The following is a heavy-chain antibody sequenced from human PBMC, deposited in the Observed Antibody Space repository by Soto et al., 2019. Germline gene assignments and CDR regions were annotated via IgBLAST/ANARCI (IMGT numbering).Heavy chain of an antibody. CDR3: ASVPDY. Sequence: SETLSLTCAVSGGSIRSGVYSWSWIRQPPGKGLEWIGYIYHSGSTYYNPSLKSRVTISVDRSKNQFSLKLISVTAVDTAVYYCASVPDYWGQGTLVTVSS. CDR2: IYHSGST. CDR1: GGSIRSGVYS. J-gene: IGHJ4*02. V-gene: IGHV4-30-2*01.